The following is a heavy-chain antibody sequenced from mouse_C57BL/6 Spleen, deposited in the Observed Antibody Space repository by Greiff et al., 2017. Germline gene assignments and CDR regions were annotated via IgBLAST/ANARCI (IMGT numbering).Heavy chain of an antibody. CDR1: GFTFSDYG. V-gene: IGHV5-17*01. Sequence: DVMLVESGGGLVKPGGSLKLSCAASGFTFSDYGMHWVRQAPEKGLEWVAYISSGSSTIYYADTVKGRFTISRDNAKNTLFLQMTSLRSEDTAMYYCAISGYYAWFAYWGQGTLVTVSA. CDR2: ISSGSSTI. CDR3: AISGYYAWFAY. D-gene: IGHD2-3*01. J-gene: IGHJ3*01.